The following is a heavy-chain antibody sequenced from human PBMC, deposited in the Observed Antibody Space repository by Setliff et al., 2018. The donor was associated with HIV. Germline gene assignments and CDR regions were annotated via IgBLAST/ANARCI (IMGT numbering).Heavy chain of an antibody. J-gene: IGHJ6*02. CDR3: EGNRGYYSSYDYYGMDV. D-gene: IGHD3-3*01. V-gene: IGHV1-69*13. Sequence: VASVKVSCKASGGTFSSYAISWVRQAPGQGLEWMGGIIPIFGTANYAQKFQGRVTITADESTSTAYMELSSLRSDDTAVYSCEGNRGYYSSYDYYGMDVWGQGTTVTVSS. CDR2: IIPIFGTA. CDR1: GGTFSSYA.